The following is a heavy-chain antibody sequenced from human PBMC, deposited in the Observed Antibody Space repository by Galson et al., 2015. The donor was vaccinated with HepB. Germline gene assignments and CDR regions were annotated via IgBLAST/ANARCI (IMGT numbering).Heavy chain of an antibody. V-gene: IGHV1-8*01. J-gene: IGHJ6*02. CDR1: GYTFTSYD. Sequence: SVKVSCKASGYTFTSYDINWVRQATGQGLEWMGWMNPNSGNTGYAQKFQGRVTTTRNTSISTAYMELSSLRSEDTAVYYCARKGGVSSGWIHYYYGMDVWGQGTTVTVSS. D-gene: IGHD6-19*01. CDR3: ARKGGVSSGWIHYYYGMDV. CDR2: MNPNSGNT.